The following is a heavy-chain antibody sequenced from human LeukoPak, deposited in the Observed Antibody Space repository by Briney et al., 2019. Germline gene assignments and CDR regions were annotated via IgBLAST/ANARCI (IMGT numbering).Heavy chain of an antibody. CDR2: IDWDDDK. CDR3: ARFSSGTWALDY. J-gene: IGHJ4*02. CDR1: GFSLSTSGMC. D-gene: IGHD3-22*01. V-gene: IGHV2-70*11. Sequence: SGPALVKPTETLTLTCTFSGFSLSTSGMCVTWIRQPPGKALEWLARIDWDDDKYYSTSLETRLTISKDTSKNQVVLTMTNTDPVDTATFYCARFSSGTWALDYWGQGTLVTVSS.